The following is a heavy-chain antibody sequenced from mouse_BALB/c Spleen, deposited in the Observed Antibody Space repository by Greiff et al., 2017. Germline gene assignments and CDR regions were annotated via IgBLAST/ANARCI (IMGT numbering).Heavy chain of an antibody. D-gene: IGHD2-1*01. Sequence: EVMLVESGGGLVKPGGSLKLSCAASGFTFSSYTMSWVRQTPEKRLEWVATISSGGSYTYYPDSVKGRFTISRDNAKNTLYLQMSSLKSEDTAMYYCTRYYGNYVRFAYWGQGTLVTVSA. CDR2: ISSGGSYT. V-gene: IGHV5-6-4*01. J-gene: IGHJ3*01. CDR1: GFTFSSYT. CDR3: TRYYGNYVRFAY.